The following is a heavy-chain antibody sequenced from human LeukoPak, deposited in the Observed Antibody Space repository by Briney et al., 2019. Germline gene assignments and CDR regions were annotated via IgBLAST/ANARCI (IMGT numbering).Heavy chain of an antibody. CDR3: ASGSYDH. J-gene: IGHJ5*02. CDR2: IYTSGST. V-gene: IGHV4-61*02. CDR1: GGSISSGSYY. D-gene: IGHD1-26*01. Sequence: SETLSLTCTVSGGSISSGSYYWSWIRQPAGKGLEWIGRIYTSGSTNYNPSLKSRVTISVDTSKNQFSLKLSSVTAADTAVYYCASGSYDHWGQGTLVTVSS.